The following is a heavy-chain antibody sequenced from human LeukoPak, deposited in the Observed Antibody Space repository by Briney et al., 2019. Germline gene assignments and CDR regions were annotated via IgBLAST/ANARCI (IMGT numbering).Heavy chain of an antibody. D-gene: IGHD2/OR15-2a*01. J-gene: IGHJ2*01. CDR1: GLTFSSFW. V-gene: IGHV3-74*01. Sequence: GGSLRLSCAASGLTFSSFWMHWVRHAPGKGLVWVSRVDSDGSSTNYADSVKGRLTISRDNAKNTLYLQMNSLRAEDTAVYYYARVYFVGWYFDLWGRGTLVTVSS. CDR3: ARVYFVGWYFDL. CDR2: VDSDGSST.